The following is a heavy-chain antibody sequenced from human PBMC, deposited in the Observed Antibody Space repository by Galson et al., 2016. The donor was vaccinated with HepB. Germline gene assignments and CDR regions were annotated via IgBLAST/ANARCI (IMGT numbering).Heavy chain of an antibody. V-gene: IGHV3-30*02. D-gene: IGHD5-18*01. J-gene: IGHJ4*02. CDR1: GFTFSSYG. CDR2: IKQDGSEK. Sequence: SLRLSCAASGFTFSSYGMHWVRQAPGRGLEWVAIIKQDGSEKYYVDSVKGRFTISRDNSKNTLYLQMNSLRAEDTAVYYCAKDIRSYGLFGRFDYWGQGTLVTVSS. CDR3: AKDIRSYGLFGRFDY.